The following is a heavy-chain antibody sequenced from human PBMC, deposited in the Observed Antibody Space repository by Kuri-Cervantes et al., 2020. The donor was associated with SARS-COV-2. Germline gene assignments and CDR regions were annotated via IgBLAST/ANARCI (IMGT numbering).Heavy chain of an antibody. Sequence: GGSLRLSCAFYGESFSGYYWNWIRQSPGKGLEWVGRVRGKANNYATAYAASVKGRFTISRDDSKSIAYLQMNSLKTEDTAVYYCTRVSSSWYPYFDYWGQGTLVTVSS. J-gene: IGHJ4*02. CDR3: TRVSSSWYPYFDY. CDR1: GESFSGYY. V-gene: IGHV3-73*01. CDR2: VRGKANNYAT. D-gene: IGHD6-13*01.